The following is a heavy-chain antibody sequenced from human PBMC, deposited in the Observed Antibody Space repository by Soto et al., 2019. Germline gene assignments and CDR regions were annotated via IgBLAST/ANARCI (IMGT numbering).Heavy chain of an antibody. J-gene: IGHJ4*02. D-gene: IGHD5-18*01. Sequence: EVQLVESGGGLVQPGRSLRLSCVVSGFTFDDYAMHWVRQAPGGGLEWVSGINWNSAVIGYADSVKGRFTISRDNAKNALYLQMTRLRSEDTALYYCARDPSVTAIGRADHWGQGTLVTVSS. CDR1: GFTFDDYA. CDR3: ARDPSVTAIGRADH. V-gene: IGHV3-9*01. CDR2: INWNSAVI.